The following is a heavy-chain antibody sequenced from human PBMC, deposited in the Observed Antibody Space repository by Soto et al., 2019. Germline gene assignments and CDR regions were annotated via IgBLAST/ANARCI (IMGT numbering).Heavy chain of an antibody. CDR3: ARWYSSGWYYFDY. CDR1: GYTFTGYY. D-gene: IGHD6-19*01. Sequence: EASVKVSCKASGYTFTGYYIHWVRQSPGQGLEWMGWINPNSGGTNYAQKFQGWVTMTRDTSISTAYMELSRLRSDDTAVYYCARWYSSGWYYFDYWGQGTLVTVSS. J-gene: IGHJ4*02. V-gene: IGHV1-2*04. CDR2: INPNSGGT.